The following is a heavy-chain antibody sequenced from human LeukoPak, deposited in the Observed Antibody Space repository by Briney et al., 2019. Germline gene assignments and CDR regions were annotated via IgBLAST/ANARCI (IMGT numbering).Heavy chain of an antibody. CDR3: AREDIVATRSHGGDYYYYMDA. V-gene: IGHV3-48*03. CDR1: GFTFSSYE. J-gene: IGHJ6*03. D-gene: IGHD5-12*01. CDR2: ISSSGSTI. Sequence: AGGSLRLSCAASGFTFSSYEMNWVRQAPGKGLEWVSYISSSGSTIYYADSVKGRFTISRDNAKNSLYLQMNSLRAEDTAVYYCAREDIVATRSHGGDYYYYMDAWGKGTTVTVSS.